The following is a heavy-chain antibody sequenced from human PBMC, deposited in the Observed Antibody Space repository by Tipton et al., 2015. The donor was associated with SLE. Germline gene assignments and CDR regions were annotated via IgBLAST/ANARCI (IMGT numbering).Heavy chain of an antibody. Sequence: LRLSCAASGFTFSSYWMSWVRQPPGKGLEWIGEINHSGSTNYNPSLKSRVTISVDRSKNQFSLKLSSVTAADTAVYYCARVRGLSYYDFWSGYSDGWFDPWGQGTLVTVSS. CDR1: GFTFSSYW. V-gene: IGHV4-34*01. J-gene: IGHJ5*02. D-gene: IGHD3-3*01. CDR2: INHSGST. CDR3: ARVRGLSYYDFWSGYSDGWFDP.